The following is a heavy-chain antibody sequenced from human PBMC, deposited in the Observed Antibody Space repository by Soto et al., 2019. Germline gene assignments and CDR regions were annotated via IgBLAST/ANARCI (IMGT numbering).Heavy chain of an antibody. J-gene: IGHJ6*02. CDR3: ARYDYSNYGASDV. Sequence: EVQLVESGGGLVQPGGSLRLSCAASGFTFSSYNMNWVRQAPGKGLEWVSYISTSGTTIYYTDSVKGRFTISRDNAKKSLFLLMNSLRDEDTAVYYCARYDYSNYGASDVWGQGTTVTVSS. CDR1: GFTFSSYN. D-gene: IGHD4-4*01. V-gene: IGHV3-48*02. CDR2: ISTSGTTI.